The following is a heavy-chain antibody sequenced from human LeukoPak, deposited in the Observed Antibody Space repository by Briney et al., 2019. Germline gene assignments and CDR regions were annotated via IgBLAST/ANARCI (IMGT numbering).Heavy chain of an antibody. D-gene: IGHD1-26*01. Sequence: ASVKVPCKASVGTFSSYAISWVRQAPGQGREWMGGIIPIFGTANYAQKFQGRVTITTDESTSTAYMELSSLRSEDTAVYYCAVERGGRVDYWGQGTLVTVSS. CDR3: AVERGGRVDY. V-gene: IGHV1-69*05. CDR1: VGTFSSYA. CDR2: IIPIFGTA. J-gene: IGHJ4*02.